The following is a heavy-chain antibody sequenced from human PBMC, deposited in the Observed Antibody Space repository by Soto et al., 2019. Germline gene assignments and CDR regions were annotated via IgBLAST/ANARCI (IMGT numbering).Heavy chain of an antibody. Sequence: EMQLLESGGGLGQPGGSLRLSCVASPVTVYNFAAMTWVRPAPESGLEWVSTISGRGDHKFYEDSVKGRFTISRDNSKNRVYLQWDGRRVEDTAVYYCAKDRALENQTPYGMDVWGQGTTVTV. D-gene: IGHD3-10*01. J-gene: IGHJ6*02. CDR3: AKDRALENQTPYGMDV. V-gene: IGHV3-23*01. CDR1: PVTVYNFAA. CDR2: ISGRGDHK.